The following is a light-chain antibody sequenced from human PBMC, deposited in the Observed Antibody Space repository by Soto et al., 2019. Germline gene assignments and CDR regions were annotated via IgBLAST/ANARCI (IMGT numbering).Light chain of an antibody. CDR1: QSVNSY. CDR2: DAT. J-gene: IGKJ4*01. V-gene: IGKV3-11*01. Sequence: EIVLTQSPATLSLSPGERATLSCRASQSVNSYLAWYQQQPGQAPRLLLYDATSRATGIPARFSSSGSGTDFTLTISSLEPEDFAVYYCQQRSKWPVTFGGGTKVEIK. CDR3: QQRSKWPVT.